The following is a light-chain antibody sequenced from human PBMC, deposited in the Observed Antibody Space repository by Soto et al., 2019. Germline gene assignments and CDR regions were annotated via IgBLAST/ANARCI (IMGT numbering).Light chain of an antibody. V-gene: IGLV2-14*01. CDR1: SSDVGGYKY. CDR3: SSYTSSSTLV. Sequence: QSALTQPASVSGSPGQSITISCTGTSSDVGGYKYVSWYQQHPGKAPKLMIYEVSNRPSGVSNRFSGSKSGNTASLTISGLQAEDEADYYCSSYTSSSTLVVGGGTKLTVL. CDR2: EVS. J-gene: IGLJ3*02.